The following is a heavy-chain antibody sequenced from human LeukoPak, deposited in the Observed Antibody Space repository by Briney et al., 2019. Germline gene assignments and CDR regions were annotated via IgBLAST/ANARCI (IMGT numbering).Heavy chain of an antibody. CDR3: ARGGYYYGSGSSYNWFDP. CDR2: IYTSGST. J-gene: IGHJ5*02. D-gene: IGHD3-10*01. CDR1: GGSINTYY. V-gene: IGHV4-4*07. Sequence: HPSETLSLTCTVSGGSINTYYWSWIRQPAGKGLEYIGRIYTSGSTNYNPSLKSRVTMSVDTSKNQFSLKLSSVTAADTAVYYCARGGYYYGSGSSYNWFDPWGQGTLVTVSS.